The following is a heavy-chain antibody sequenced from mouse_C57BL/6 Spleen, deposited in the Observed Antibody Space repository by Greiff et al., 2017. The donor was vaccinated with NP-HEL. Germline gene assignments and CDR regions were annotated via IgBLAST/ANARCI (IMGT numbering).Heavy chain of an antibody. CDR1: GFTFSDFY. CDR3: ARDAYYYVSSYWYFDV. Sequence: EVMLVESGGGLVQSGRSLRLSCATSGFTFSDFYMEWVRQAPGKGLEWIAASRNKANDYTTEYSASVKGRFIVSRDTSQSILYLQMNALRAEDTAIYYCARDAYYYVSSYWYFDVWGTGTTVTVSS. J-gene: IGHJ1*03. D-gene: IGHD1-1*01. V-gene: IGHV7-1*01. CDR2: SRNKANDYTT.